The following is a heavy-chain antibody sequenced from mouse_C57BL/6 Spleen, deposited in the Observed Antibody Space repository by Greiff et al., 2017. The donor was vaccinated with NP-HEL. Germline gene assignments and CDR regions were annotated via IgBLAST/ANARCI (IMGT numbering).Heavy chain of an antibody. J-gene: IGHJ1*03. CDR1: GFTFSSYA. V-gene: IGHV5S21*01. D-gene: IGHD1-1*01. CDR2: ISSGGDYI. CDR3: TRGTTVVTDDWYFDV. Sequence: EVMLVESGEGLVKPGGSLKLSCAASGFTFSSYAMSWVRQTPEKRLEWVAYISSGGDYIYYADTVKGRFTISRDNARNTLYLQMSSLKSEDTAMYYCTRGTTVVTDDWYFDVWGTGTTVTVSS.